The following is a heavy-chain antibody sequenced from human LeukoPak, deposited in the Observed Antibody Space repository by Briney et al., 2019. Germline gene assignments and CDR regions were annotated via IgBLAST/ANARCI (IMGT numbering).Heavy chain of an antibody. CDR3: ARGYSSSWYRWGDPSYYFDY. V-gene: IGHV4-39*07. D-gene: IGHD6-13*01. Sequence: SETLSLTCTVSGGSISSSSYYWGWIRQPPGKGLEWTGSIYYSGSTYYNPSLKSRVTISVDTSKNQFSLKLSSVTAADTAVYFCARGYSSSWYRWGDPSYYFDYWGQGTLVTVSS. CDR1: GGSISSSSYY. J-gene: IGHJ4*02. CDR2: IYYSGST.